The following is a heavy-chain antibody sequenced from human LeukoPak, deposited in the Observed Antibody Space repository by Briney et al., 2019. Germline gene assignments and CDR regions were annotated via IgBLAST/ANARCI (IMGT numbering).Heavy chain of an antibody. CDR1: GGSVTSYY. CDR2: IYYSETT. CDR3: ARAYDFWSGDSQFDY. J-gene: IGHJ4*02. Sequence: NASETLSLTCTVSGGSVTSYYWSWIRQPPGRGLEWIGYIYYSETTNYNPSLKSRITISLDTSKNQFSLKLTSVTAADTAVYYCARAYDFWSGDSQFDYWGQGTLVTVPS. D-gene: IGHD3-3*01. V-gene: IGHV4-59*02.